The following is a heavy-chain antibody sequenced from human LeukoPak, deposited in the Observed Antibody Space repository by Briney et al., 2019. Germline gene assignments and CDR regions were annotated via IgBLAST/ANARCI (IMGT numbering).Heavy chain of an antibody. CDR1: GYAISHDYY. J-gene: IGHJ4*02. V-gene: IGHV4-38-2*02. Sequence: SETLSLTCTVSGYAISHDYYWGWIRQSPGKGLEWIGSIYHSGSTYYNASLKSRVTISVDTSKNQFSLKLSSVTAADTAVYYCARTNYDYYFDYWGQGTLVTVSS. CDR3: ARTNYDYYFDY. D-gene: IGHD3-16*01. CDR2: IYHSGST.